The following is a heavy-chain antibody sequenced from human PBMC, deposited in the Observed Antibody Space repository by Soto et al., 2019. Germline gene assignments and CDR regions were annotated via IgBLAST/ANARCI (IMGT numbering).Heavy chain of an antibody. CDR1: GFTFSSYG. CDR3: ARGNWNDPFDY. CDR2: IWYDGSNK. Sequence: QVQLVESGGGVVQPGRSLRLSCAASGFTFSSYGMHWVRQAPGKGLEWVAVIWYDGSNKYYADSVKGRFTISRDNSKNTLYLQMNSLRAEDTAVYYFARGNWNDPFDYWGQGTLVTVSS. D-gene: IGHD1-1*01. J-gene: IGHJ4*02. V-gene: IGHV3-33*01.